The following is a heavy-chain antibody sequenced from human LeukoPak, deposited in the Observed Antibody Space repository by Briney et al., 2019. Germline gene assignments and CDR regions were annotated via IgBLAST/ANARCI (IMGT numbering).Heavy chain of an antibody. CDR3: ARGEYSGSSFYDYYSMDV. CDR2: VYYSGST. Sequence: SETLSLTCTVSGGSISTYYWSWIRQPPGKGLEWIGYVYYSGSTNYNPSLKSRVTISVDTSKNQFSLKLTSVTAADTAVYYCARGEYSGSSFYDYYSMDVRGKGTTVTVSS. CDR1: GGSISTYY. V-gene: IGHV4-59*01. D-gene: IGHD6-6*01. J-gene: IGHJ6*03.